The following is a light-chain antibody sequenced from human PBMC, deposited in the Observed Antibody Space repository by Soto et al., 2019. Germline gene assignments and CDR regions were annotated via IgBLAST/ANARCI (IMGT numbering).Light chain of an antibody. J-gene: IGKJ4*01. CDR2: GTG. V-gene: IGKV3-20*01. CDR3: QQFSSYPLT. Sequence: EIVLTQSPGTLSLSPGQRATLSCRASLSVSSSYLAWYQHKRGQPPRLLMFGTGSRATGIPDRFSGTGSGTDFTLIINRLEPEDFAVYYCQQFSSYPLTFGGGTKVDIK. CDR1: LSVSSSY.